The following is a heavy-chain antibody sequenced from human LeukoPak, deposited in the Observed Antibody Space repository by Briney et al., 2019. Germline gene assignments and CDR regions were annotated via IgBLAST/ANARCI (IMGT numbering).Heavy chain of an antibody. V-gene: IGHV3-48*04. Sequence: PGRSLRLSCEGSGFNFMSFAMHWVRQAPGKGLEWVSYISSSSSTIYYADSVKGRFTISRDDAKNSLYLQMNSLRAEDTAVYYCASGAGKQYSSSWYHWFDPWGQGTLDTVSS. CDR3: ASGAGKQYSSSWYHWFDP. J-gene: IGHJ5*02. CDR1: GFNFMSFA. CDR2: ISSSSSTI. D-gene: IGHD6-13*01.